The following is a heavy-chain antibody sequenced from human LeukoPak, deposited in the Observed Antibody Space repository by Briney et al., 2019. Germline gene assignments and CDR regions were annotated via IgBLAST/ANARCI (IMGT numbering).Heavy chain of an antibody. CDR2: INHSGST. J-gene: IGHJ4*02. D-gene: IGHD4-17*01. CDR3: ARDLGMTTDY. Sequence: SETLSLTCAVYGGSFSGYYWSWIRQPPGKGLEWIGEINHSGSTNYNPSLKSRVTISVDTSKNQFSLKLSSVTAADTAVYYCARDLGMTTDYWGQGTLVTVSS. CDR1: GGSFSGYY. V-gene: IGHV4-34*01.